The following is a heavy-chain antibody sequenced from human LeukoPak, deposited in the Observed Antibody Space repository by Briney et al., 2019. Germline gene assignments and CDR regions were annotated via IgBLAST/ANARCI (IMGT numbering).Heavy chain of an antibody. CDR3: ARDQADDAFDI. D-gene: IGHD6-25*01. J-gene: IGHJ3*02. Sequence: GGSLRLSCAASGFTYSSYAMHWVRPAPGKGLEWVAVISYDGSNKYYADSVKGRFTISRDNSKNTLYLQMNSLRAEDTAVYYCARDQADDAFDIWGQGTMVTVSS. CDR2: ISYDGSNK. CDR1: GFTYSSYA. V-gene: IGHV3-30*04.